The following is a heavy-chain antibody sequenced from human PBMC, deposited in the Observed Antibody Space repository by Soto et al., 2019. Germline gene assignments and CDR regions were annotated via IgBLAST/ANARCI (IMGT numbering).Heavy chain of an antibody. Sequence: PSETLSLTCAVSGYSISSGYYWGWIRQPPGKGLEWIGSIYHSGSTYYNPSLKSRVTISVDTSKNQFSLKLSSVTAAATAVYYCARVYGDYVQHENWFDPWGQGTLVTVSS. CDR2: IYHSGST. CDR1: GYSISSGYY. V-gene: IGHV4-38-2*01. CDR3: ARVYGDYVQHENWFDP. D-gene: IGHD4-17*01. J-gene: IGHJ5*02.